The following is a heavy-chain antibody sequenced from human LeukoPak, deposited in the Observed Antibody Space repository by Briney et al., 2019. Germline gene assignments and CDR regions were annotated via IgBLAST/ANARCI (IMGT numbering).Heavy chain of an antibody. J-gene: IGHJ4*02. CDR2: IYHSGST. Sequence: PSETLSLTCTVSGYSISSGYYWGWIRQPPGKGLEWIGSIYHSGSTYYNPSLKSRVTISVDTSKNQFSLKLSSVTAADTAVYYCAIHSGYVGFDYWGQGTLVTVSS. V-gene: IGHV4-38-2*02. CDR3: AIHSGYVGFDY. D-gene: IGHD5-12*01. CDR1: GYSISSGYY.